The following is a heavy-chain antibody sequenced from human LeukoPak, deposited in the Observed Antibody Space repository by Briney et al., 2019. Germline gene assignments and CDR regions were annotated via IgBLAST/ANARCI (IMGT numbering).Heavy chain of an antibody. J-gene: IGHJ4*02. Sequence: PSETLSLTCTASDGSITNYDWSWVRQPPGKGLEFIGHVHYSGTANYNPSLRSRVTISIDTSRKHFFLKLKSVTAADTAVYYCARRAIFGVVINFDYWGQGTLVTVSS. CDR3: ARRAIFGVVINFDY. V-gene: IGHV4-59*01. CDR1: DGSITNYD. D-gene: IGHD3-3*01. CDR2: VHYSGTA.